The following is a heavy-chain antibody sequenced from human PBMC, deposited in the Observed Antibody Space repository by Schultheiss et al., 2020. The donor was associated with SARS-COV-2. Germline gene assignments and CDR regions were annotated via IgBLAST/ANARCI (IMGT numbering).Heavy chain of an antibody. D-gene: IGHD3-22*01. CDR1: GGSISSYY. V-gene: IGHV4-59*01. CDR2: IYYSGST. J-gene: IGHJ4*02. Sequence: SETLSLTCTVSGGSISSYYWSWIRQPAGKGLEWIGYIYYSGSTNYNPSLKSRVTISVDTSKNQFSLKLSSVTAADTAVYYCARARKNSSGPAPTGNWGQGTLVTVSS. CDR3: ARARKNSSGPAPTGN.